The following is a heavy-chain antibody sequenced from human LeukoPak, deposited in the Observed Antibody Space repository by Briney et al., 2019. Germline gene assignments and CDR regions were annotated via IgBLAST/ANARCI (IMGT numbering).Heavy chain of an antibody. J-gene: IGHJ4*02. V-gene: IGHV4-31*03. CDR2: IYYSGST. CDR1: GGSISSGGYY. D-gene: IGHD3-10*01. Sequence: SQTLSLTCTVSGGSISSGGYYWSWIRQHPGKGLEWIGYIYYSGSTYYNPSLKSRVTISVDTSKNPFSLKLSSVTAADTAVYYCARDAPMVRGTYYFDYWGQGTLVTVSS. CDR3: ARDAPMVRGTYYFDY.